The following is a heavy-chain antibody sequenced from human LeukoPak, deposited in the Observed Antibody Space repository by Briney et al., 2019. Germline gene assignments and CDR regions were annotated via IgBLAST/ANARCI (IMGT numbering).Heavy chain of an antibody. CDR1: GFSFRNYG. CDR2: IRYDGKNTK. J-gene: IGHJ4*02. V-gene: IGHV3-30*02. CDR3: AKGTTVTTTGDY. D-gene: IGHD4-17*01. Sequence: PGGSLRLSCAASGFSFRNYGMHWVRRAPGKGLEWVAFIRYDGKNTKYHVDTVKGRFTISRDNSKNTLYLQMNSLRADDTAVYYCAKGTTVTTTGDYWGQGTLVTVSS.